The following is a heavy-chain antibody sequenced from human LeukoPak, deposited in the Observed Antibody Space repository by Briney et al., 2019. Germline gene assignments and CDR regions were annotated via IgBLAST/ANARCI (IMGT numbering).Heavy chain of an antibody. CDR1: GYTFTSYG. J-gene: IGHJ4*02. CDR3: ARDTDRTYYYDSSGYRVFDY. Sequence: VASVKVSCKASGYTFTSYGISWVRQAPGQGLEWMGWISAYNGNTNYAQKLQGRVTMTTDTSTSTAYMELRSLRSDDTAVYYCARDTDRTYYYDSSGYRVFDYWGQGTLVTVSS. D-gene: IGHD3-22*01. V-gene: IGHV1-18*01. CDR2: ISAYNGNT.